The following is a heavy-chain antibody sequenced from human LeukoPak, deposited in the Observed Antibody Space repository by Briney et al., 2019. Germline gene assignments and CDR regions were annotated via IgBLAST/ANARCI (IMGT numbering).Heavy chain of an antibody. CDR2: IRYDGSNK. D-gene: IGHD3-9*01. Sequence: GGSLRLSCAASGFTFSRYWMSWVRQAPGKGLEWVAFIRYDGSNKYYADSVKGRFTISRDNSKNTLYLQMNSLRAEDTAVYYCAKGSYYDILTGYSSTRYFDLWGRGTLVTVSS. J-gene: IGHJ2*01. CDR1: GFTFSRYW. V-gene: IGHV3-30*02. CDR3: AKGSYYDILTGYSSTRYFDL.